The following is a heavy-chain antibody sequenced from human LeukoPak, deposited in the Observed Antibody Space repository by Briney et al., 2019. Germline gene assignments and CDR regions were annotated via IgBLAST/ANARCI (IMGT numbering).Heavy chain of an antibody. V-gene: IGHV1-18*01. J-gene: IGHJ4*02. CDR2: VSGYTGNT. D-gene: IGHD2-2*01. CDR1: GYTFTTYG. Sequence: GASVKVSCKTSGYTFTTYGVSWVHKAPGQGLKWMGWVSGYTGNTNYAERFQGRVTMTTDTSTTTVYMELTSLRSDDTAVYYCARGEVSASLYYFDFWGQGTLVTVS. CDR3: ARGEVSASLYYFDF.